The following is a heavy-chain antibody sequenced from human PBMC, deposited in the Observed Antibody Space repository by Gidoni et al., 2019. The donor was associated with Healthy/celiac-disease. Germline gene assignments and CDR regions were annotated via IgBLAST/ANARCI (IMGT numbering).Heavy chain of an antibody. CDR1: GFTFSSYW. CDR2: IKQDGSEK. CDR3: ARDNVPILTGYYIY. Sequence: EVQLVESGGGLVQPGGSLRLSCAASGFTFSSYWMSWVRQAPGKGLEWVANIKQDGSEKYYVDSVKGRFTISRDNAKNSLYLQMNSLRAEDTAVYYCARDNVPILTGYYIYWGQGTLVTVSS. V-gene: IGHV3-7*03. J-gene: IGHJ4*02. D-gene: IGHD3-9*01.